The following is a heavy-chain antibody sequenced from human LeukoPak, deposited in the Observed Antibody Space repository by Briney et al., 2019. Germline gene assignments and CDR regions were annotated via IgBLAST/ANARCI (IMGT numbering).Heavy chain of an antibody. CDR2: INHSGST. J-gene: IGHJ4*02. D-gene: IGHD3-10*01. V-gene: IGHV4-34*01. CDR3: ARGLWVRPIH. Sequence: SETLSLTCAVYGGSFSGYYWSWIRQPPGKGLEWIGEINHSGSTNYNPSLKSRVTISVDTSKNQFSLKLSSVTAADTAVYYCARGLWVRPIHWGQGTLVTVSS. CDR1: GGSFSGYY.